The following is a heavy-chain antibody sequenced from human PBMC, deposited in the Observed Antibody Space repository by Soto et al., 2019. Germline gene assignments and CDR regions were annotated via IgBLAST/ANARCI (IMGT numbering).Heavy chain of an antibody. CDR3: AKDRIVGATGWLNAFDI. J-gene: IGHJ3*02. V-gene: IGHV3-23*01. D-gene: IGHD1-26*01. CDR2: ISGSGGST. CDR1: GFTFSSYA. Sequence: GGSLRLSCAASGFTFSSYAMSWVRQAPGKGLEWVSAISGSGGSTYYADSVKGRFTISRDNSKNTLYLQMNSLRAEDAAVYYCAKDRIVGATGWLNAFDIWGQGTMVTVS.